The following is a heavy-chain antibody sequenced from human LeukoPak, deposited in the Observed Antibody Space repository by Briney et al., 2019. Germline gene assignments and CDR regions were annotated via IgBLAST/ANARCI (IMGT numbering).Heavy chain of an antibody. V-gene: IGHV3-48*01. CDR1: GFTFSSYS. CDR3: ARDSCSSTSCYSQYYYYGMDV. D-gene: IGHD2-2*01. CDR2: ISSSSSTI. Sequence: GGSLRLSCAASGFTFSSYSMNWVRQAPGKGLEWVSYISSSSSTIYYTDSVKGRFTISRDNAKNSLYLQMNSLRAEDTAVYYCARDSCSSTSCYSQYYYYGMDVWGQGTTVTVSS. J-gene: IGHJ6*02.